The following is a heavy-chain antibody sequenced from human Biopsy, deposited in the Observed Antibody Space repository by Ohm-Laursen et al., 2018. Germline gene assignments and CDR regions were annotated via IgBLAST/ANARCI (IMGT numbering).Heavy chain of an antibody. D-gene: IGHD3-10*01. CDR3: AIDNRDHYYGMDV. Sequence: SLRLSCAASGFSFDDFAMHWVRQSPGKGLEWVAGIDWNSRNINYGDSVKGRFSVSRDNAKNSLYLQMNSLRVEDTAVYYCAIDNRDHYYGMDVWGQGTTVTVSS. J-gene: IGHJ6*02. CDR2: IDWNSRNI. V-gene: IGHV3-9*01. CDR1: GFSFDDFA.